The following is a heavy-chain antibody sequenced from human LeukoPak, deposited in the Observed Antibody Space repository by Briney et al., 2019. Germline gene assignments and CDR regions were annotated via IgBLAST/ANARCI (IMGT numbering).Heavy chain of an antibody. Sequence: PGGSLRLSCAASGFTFNSYSMNWFRQAPGKELEWVSYIGGSRSGSSRSIIYYADSVKGRFTISRDNAKNSLYLQMNSLRAEDTAVYYCAKDMASRDDYSNLFDYWGQGTLVTVSS. V-gene: IGHV3-48*04. CDR3: AKDMASRDDYSNLFDY. CDR2: IGGSRSGSSRSII. CDR1: GFTFNSYS. J-gene: IGHJ4*02. D-gene: IGHD4-11*01.